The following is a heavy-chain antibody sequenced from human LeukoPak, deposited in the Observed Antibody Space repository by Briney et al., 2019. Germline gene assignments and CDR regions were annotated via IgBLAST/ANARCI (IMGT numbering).Heavy chain of an antibody. CDR3: ARGVQLERPDVQSLYDY. V-gene: IGHV6-1*01. CDR1: GDSVSSNSAA. CDR2: TYYRSKWYN. J-gene: IGHJ4*02. D-gene: IGHD1-1*01. Sequence: SQTLSLTCAISGDSVSSNSAAWNWIRQSPSRGLEWLGRTYYRSKWYNDYAVSVKSRITINPDTSKNQFSLQLNSVTPEDTAVYYCARGVQLERPDVQSLYDYWGQGTLVTVSS.